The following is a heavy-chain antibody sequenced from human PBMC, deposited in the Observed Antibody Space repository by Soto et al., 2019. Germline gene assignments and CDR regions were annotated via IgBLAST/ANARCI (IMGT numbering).Heavy chain of an antibody. D-gene: IGHD1-26*01. CDR3: ARVGATTWY. Sequence: AGSLRLSCAASGFTFSSYWMHWVRQAPGKGLVWVSRVNSDGSITNYADAVKGRFTISRDNAKNTLYLQMDGLRAEDTALYYCARVGATTWYWGQGTLVTVSS. J-gene: IGHJ4*02. CDR2: VNSDGSIT. CDR1: GFTFSSYW. V-gene: IGHV3-74*01.